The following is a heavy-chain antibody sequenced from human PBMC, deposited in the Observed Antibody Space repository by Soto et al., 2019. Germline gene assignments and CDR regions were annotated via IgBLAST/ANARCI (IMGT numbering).Heavy chain of an antibody. CDR2: INAGNGNT. D-gene: IGHD2-2*02. CDR1: GYTFTSYA. CDR3: AREVVPAAINPKYYYGMDV. J-gene: IGHJ6*02. V-gene: IGHV1-3*01. Sequence: ASVKVSCKASGYTFTSYAMHWVRQAPGQRLEWMGWINAGNGNTKYSQKFQGRVTITRDTSASTAYMELSSLRSEDTAVYYCAREVVPAAINPKYYYGMDVWGQGTTVTVS.